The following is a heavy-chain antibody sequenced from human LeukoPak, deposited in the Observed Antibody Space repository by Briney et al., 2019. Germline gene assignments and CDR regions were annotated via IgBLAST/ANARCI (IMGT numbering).Heavy chain of an antibody. CDR3: AKRGVVTRVILVGFHKEAYYFDS. CDR2: ISDSGSRT. CDR1: GITLSNYG. V-gene: IGHV3-23*01. J-gene: IGHJ4*02. Sequence: GGSLRLSCAVSGITLSNYGMSWVRQAPGKGLEWVAGISDSGSRTNYADSVKGRFTISRDNPKNTLYLQMNSLRAEDTAVYFCAKRGVVTRVILVGFHKEAYYFDSWGQGALVTVSS. D-gene: IGHD3-22*01.